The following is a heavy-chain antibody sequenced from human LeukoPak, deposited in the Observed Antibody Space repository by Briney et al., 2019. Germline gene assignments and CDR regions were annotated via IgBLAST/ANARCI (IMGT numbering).Heavy chain of an antibody. CDR2: IDSDGSGI. D-gene: IGHD2-15*01. CDR1: GFTFSNYW. V-gene: IGHV3-74*01. Sequence: GGSLRLSCAASGFTFSNYWMHWVRQVPGKGLVWVSRIDSDGSGIVYAASVKGRFTISRDNAKNMLYLQMNSLRAEDTAVYYCARGPVGLSALDSWGQGTLVTVSS. CDR3: ARGPVGLSALDS. J-gene: IGHJ4*02.